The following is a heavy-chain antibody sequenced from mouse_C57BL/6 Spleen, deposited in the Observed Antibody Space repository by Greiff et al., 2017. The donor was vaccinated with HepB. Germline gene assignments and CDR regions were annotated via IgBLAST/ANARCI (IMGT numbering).Heavy chain of an antibody. J-gene: IGHJ2*01. CDR3: TRDGDSGYYSFDY. V-gene: IGHV5-9-1*02. CDR1: GFTFSSYA. D-gene: IGHD2-3*01. CDR2: ISSGGDYI. Sequence: EVQVVESGEGLVKPGGSLKLSCAASGFTFSSYAMSWVRQTPEKRLEWVAYISSGGDYIYYADTVKGRFTISRDNARNTLYLQMSSLKSEDTAMYYCTRDGDSGYYSFDYWGQGTTLTVSS.